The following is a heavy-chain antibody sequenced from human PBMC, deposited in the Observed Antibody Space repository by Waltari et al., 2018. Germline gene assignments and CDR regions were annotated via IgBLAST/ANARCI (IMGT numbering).Heavy chain of an antibody. CDR1: GYSINSGYY. V-gene: IGHV4-38-2*02. Sequence: QVQLQESGPGLVKPSATLSLTCTVSGYSINSGYYWGCIRQPPGKGLEWIGSIYHSGNTYYNPSLKGRLTISVDTSKNQFSLRLSSVTAADTAVYYCARAPMSGAATGTFDFWGLGSLVTVSP. CDR3: ARAPMSGAATGTFDF. CDR2: IYHSGNT. D-gene: IGHD6-13*01. J-gene: IGHJ4*02.